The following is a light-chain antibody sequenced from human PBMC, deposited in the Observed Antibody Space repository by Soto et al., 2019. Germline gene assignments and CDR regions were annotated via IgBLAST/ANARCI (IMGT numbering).Light chain of an antibody. V-gene: IGLV2-14*02. Sequence: QSALTQPASVSGSPGQSITISCTGTSSDVGSYNLVSWYQQHPGKAPKLMIYEVSNRTSGVSNRFSASKSGNTASLSISGLHAEDEADYYCSSYTSINTHVFGTGTKLTVL. CDR2: EVS. CDR3: SSYTSINTHV. J-gene: IGLJ1*01. CDR1: SSDVGSYNL.